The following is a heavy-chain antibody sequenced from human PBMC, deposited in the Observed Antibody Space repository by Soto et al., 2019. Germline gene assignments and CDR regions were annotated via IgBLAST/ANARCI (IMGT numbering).Heavy chain of an antibody. J-gene: IGHJ5*02. Sequence: ASVKVTCKAYGYTFTSYYMHWVRQAPGQGLEWMGIINPSGGSTSYAQKFQGRVTMTRDTSTSTVYMELSSLRSEDTAVYYCARDSGYCSSTSCYGDWFDPWGQGTLVTVSS. D-gene: IGHD2-2*03. V-gene: IGHV1-46*03. CDR3: ARDSGYCSSTSCYGDWFDP. CDR1: GYTFTSYY. CDR2: INPSGGST.